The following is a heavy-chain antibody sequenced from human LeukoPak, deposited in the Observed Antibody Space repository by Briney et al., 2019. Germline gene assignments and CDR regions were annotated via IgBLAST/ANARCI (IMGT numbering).Heavy chain of an antibody. Sequence: SETLSLTCTVSGGSISSYYWSWIRQPPGKGPEWIGYIYYSGSTNYNPSLKSRVTISVDTSKNQFSLKLSSVTAADTAVYYCARDATGTIDYWGQGTLVTVSS. V-gene: IGHV4-59*01. CDR1: GGSISSYY. D-gene: IGHD1-1*01. J-gene: IGHJ4*02. CDR3: ARDATGTIDY. CDR2: IYYSGST.